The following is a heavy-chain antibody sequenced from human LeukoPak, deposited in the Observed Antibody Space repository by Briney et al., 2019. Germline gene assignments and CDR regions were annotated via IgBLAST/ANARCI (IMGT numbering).Heavy chain of an antibody. CDR1: GFTFSSYA. V-gene: IGHV3-23*01. Sequence: TGGSLRLSCAASGFTFSSYAMSWVRQAPGKGLEWVSAISGSGGSTYYADSVKGRFTNSRDNSKNTLYLQMNSLRAEDTAVYYCAKGSFTMVRGAIDYWGQGTLVTVSS. D-gene: IGHD3-10*01. J-gene: IGHJ4*02. CDR2: ISGSGGST. CDR3: AKGSFTMVRGAIDY.